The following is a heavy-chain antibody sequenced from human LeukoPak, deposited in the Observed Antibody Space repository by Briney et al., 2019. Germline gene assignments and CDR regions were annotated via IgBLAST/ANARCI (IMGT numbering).Heavy chain of an antibody. CDR3: ARHLDYDFWSDLGY. Sequence: GGALRLSCATSGFTFSSYWMHWVRQAPGKGLVWVSRINTDGSSTSDADSVKGRFTISRDNAKNTLYLQMNSLRAEDPAVYYCARHLDYDFWSDLGYWRQGNLVPVSS. CDR2: INTDGSST. J-gene: IGHJ1*01. D-gene: IGHD3-3*01. V-gene: IGHV3-74*01. CDR1: GFTFSSYW.